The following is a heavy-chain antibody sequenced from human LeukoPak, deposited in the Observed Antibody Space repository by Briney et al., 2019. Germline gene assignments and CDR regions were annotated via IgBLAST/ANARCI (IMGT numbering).Heavy chain of an antibody. V-gene: IGHV3-64*01. D-gene: IGHD3-16*02. CDR3: ARRSLSNWYDFDS. CDR2: ISSNGGST. CDR1: GFTFSNYA. Sequence: GGSLRLSCAASGFTFSNYAMHWVRQAPGKGLEYVSGISSNGGSTSYANSVKDRFTISRDNSKNTLYLQMGSLRAEDMAVYYCARRSLSNWYDFDSWGQGTLVTVSS. J-gene: IGHJ4*02.